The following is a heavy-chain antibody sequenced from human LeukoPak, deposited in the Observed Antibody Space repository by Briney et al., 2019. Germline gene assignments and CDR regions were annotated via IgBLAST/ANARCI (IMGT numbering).Heavy chain of an antibody. V-gene: IGHV3-20*01. D-gene: IGHD3-10*01. CDR2: INWNGGST. CDR1: GFTFSTYG. CDR3: ARASYGSGSYFPNFDY. J-gene: IGHJ4*02. Sequence: GGSLRLSCAASGFTFSTYGMTWVRQAPGKGLEWVSGINWNGGSTGYADSVKGRFTISRDNAKNSLYLQMNSLRAEDTALYHCARASYGSGSYFPNFDYWGQGTLVTVSS.